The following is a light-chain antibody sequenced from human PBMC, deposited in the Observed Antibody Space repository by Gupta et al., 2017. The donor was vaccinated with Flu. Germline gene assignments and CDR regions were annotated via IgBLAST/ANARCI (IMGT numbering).Light chain of an antibody. CDR1: KLGETS. J-gene: IGLJ1*01. CDR3: QTWETSTALYV. V-gene: IGLV3-1*01. Sequence: GQTTNISGSGDKLGETSASWYQQKAGPSPVLVIYQNKKRPSEVPERFSASKSGTTATLTISGTQSMDEAAYYYQTWETSTALYVFGTGTRVTVL. CDR2: QNK.